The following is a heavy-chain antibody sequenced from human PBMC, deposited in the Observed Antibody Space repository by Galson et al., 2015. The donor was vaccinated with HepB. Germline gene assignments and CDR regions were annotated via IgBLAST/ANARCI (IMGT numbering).Heavy chain of an antibody. J-gene: IGHJ6*02. CDR3: ARGNYGMDV. CDR2: IIPMVGEP. Sequence: SVKVSCKASGGTFSNHVINWVRQAPGQGLEWMGGIIPMVGEPRHAQKFQDRITLSADASTSTAYMEVTSLQSVDTAVYYCARGNYGMDVWGQGTTVIVSS. CDR1: GGTFSNHV. V-gene: IGHV1-69*13.